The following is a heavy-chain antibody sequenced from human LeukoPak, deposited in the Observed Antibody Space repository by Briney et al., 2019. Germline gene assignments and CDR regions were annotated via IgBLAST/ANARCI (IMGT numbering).Heavy chain of an antibody. CDR2: ISNSGGNT. CDR1: GFTFSSYA. J-gene: IGHJ4*02. Sequence: GGSLRLSCAASGFTFSSYAMSWVRQAPGKGLEWVSVISNSGGNTYYADSVKGRFTISRDNSKNTLYLQMNSLRAEDTAVYYCAKVSAAVAGPLDYWGQGTLVTVSS. V-gene: IGHV3-23*01. CDR3: AKVSAAVAGPLDY. D-gene: IGHD6-19*01.